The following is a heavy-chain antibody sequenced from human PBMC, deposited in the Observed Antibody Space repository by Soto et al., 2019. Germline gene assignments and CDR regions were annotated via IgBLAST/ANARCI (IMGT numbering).Heavy chain of an antibody. Sequence: SVKLSCKASGGAISSYPISWLRNTHEQGLEWMGGIIPIFGTANYAQKFQGRVTITADESTSTAYMELSSLRSEDTAVYYCARDTYYYDSSGYSHYFDYWGQGTLVTVSS. CDR3: ARDTYYYDSSGYSHYFDY. D-gene: IGHD3-22*01. CDR1: GGAISSYP. J-gene: IGHJ4*02. V-gene: IGHV1-69*13. CDR2: IIPIFGTA.